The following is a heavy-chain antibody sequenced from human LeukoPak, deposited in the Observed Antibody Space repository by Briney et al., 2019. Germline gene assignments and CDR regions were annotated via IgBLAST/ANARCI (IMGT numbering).Heavy chain of an antibody. Sequence: SETLSLTCTVSGGSISSNSYFWAWIRQPPGPGLQWVGSIYYTGTTYYNPSLKSRVTISVDTSKNQFSLKLSSVTAADTAVYYCASKIQEDFDYWGQGTLVTVSS. CDR3: ASKIQEDFDY. CDR2: IYYTGTT. J-gene: IGHJ4*02. CDR1: GGSISSNSYF. V-gene: IGHV4-39*01.